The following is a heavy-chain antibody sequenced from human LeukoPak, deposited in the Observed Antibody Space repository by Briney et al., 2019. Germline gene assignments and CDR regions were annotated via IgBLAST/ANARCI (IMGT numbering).Heavy chain of an antibody. CDR3: ARALGNAFDI. D-gene: IGHD7-27*01. J-gene: IGHJ3*02. V-gene: IGHV3-74*01. CDR2: INSDESST. CDR1: RFTFSSYW. Sequence: GGSLRLSCAASRFTFSSYWLHWVRHAPGKGLVSVSRINSDESSTNYADSVKGRITISRDNAKNTLYLQMNSLRAEDTALYYCARALGNAFDIWGQGTMVTVSS.